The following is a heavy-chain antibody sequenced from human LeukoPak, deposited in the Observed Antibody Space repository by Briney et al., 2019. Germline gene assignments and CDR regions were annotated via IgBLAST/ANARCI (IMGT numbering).Heavy chain of an antibody. D-gene: IGHD5-18*01. CDR2: IIPIFGTA. CDR3: ARSYGYSYGHFDY. CDR1: GGTFSSYA. V-gene: IGHV1-69*13. Sequence: ASVKVSCKASGGTFSSYAISWVRQTPGQGLEWMGGIIPIFGTANYAQKFQGRVTITADESTSTAYMELSSLRSEDTAVYYCARSYGYSYGHFDYWGQGTLVTVSS. J-gene: IGHJ4*02.